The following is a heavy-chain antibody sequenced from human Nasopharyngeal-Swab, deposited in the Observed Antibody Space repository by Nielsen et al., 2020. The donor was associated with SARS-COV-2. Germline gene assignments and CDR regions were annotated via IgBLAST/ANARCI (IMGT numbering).Heavy chain of an antibody. V-gene: IGHV3-66*01. CDR3: AREWEVVVAATLRFYFDY. CDR1: GFTVSSNS. CDR2: IYTFVST. D-gene: IGHD2-15*01. J-gene: IGHJ4*02. Sequence: GGSLRLSCAASGFTVSSNSMSWVRQAPGKGLEWVSVIYTFVSTYYADSVKGRFTISRDNSTNTLYLQMNSLRAEDTAVYYCAREWEVVVAATLRFYFDYWGQGTLVTVSS.